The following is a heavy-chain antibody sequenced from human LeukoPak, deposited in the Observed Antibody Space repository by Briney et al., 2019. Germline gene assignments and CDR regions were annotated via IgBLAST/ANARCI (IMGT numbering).Heavy chain of an antibody. CDR1: GGSISGYY. CDR3: ARLGSKTGGPFYF. D-gene: IGHD3-10*01. J-gene: IGHJ4*02. CDR2: IYYTGST. V-gene: IGHV4-59*01. Sequence: SETLSLTCSVSGGSISGYYWSWIRQPPGKGLEWIGYIYYTGSTNYNPSLTSRVNMSVDSSKNQLSLNLTSVTAADTAVYYCARLGSKTGGPFYFWGPGTLVTVSS.